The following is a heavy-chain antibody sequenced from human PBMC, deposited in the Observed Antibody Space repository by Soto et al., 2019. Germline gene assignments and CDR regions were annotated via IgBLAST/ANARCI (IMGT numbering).Heavy chain of an antibody. CDR3: ARQRGLGKWYFDY. Sequence: QLQLQESGPGLVKPSETLSLTCAVSGDSITGENWWTWVRQPPGKGLEWIGSINYGGTTYYNPSLKTRVTMSVGTSNNQFFLQLRSVTAADTAVFYCARQRGLGKWYFDYWGQGTLVTVSS. CDR1: GDSITGENW. J-gene: IGHJ4*02. CDR2: INYGGTT. D-gene: IGHD1-26*01. V-gene: IGHV4-39*01.